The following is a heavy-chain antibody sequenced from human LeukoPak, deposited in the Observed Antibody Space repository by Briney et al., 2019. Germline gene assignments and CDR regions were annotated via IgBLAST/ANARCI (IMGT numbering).Heavy chain of an antibody. V-gene: IGHV3-21*01. CDR2: ITSSSYI. D-gene: IGHD3-22*01. Sequence: GGSLRLSCAASGFTFSTYTMNWVRQAPGKGLEWVSSITSSSYIYYADSVKGRFTISRDNAKNSLYLQMNSLRAEDTAVYYCARHVVAVGFDYWGQGTLVTVSS. CDR1: GFTFSTYT. CDR3: ARHVVAVGFDY. J-gene: IGHJ4*02.